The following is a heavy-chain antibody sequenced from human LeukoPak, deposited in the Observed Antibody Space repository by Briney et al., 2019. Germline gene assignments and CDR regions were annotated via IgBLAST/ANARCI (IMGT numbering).Heavy chain of an antibody. CDR3: AKDSWSSKEVVDYYGSGSYLDY. CDR2: INAGNGNT. V-gene: IGHV1-3*03. Sequence: ASVKVSCKASGYTFTNYDINWVRQATGQGLEWMGWINAGNGNTKYSQEFQGRVTITRDTSASTAYMELSSLRSEDTAVYYCAKDSWSSKEVVDYYGSGSYLDYWGQGTLVTVSS. CDR1: GYTFTNYD. D-gene: IGHD3-10*01. J-gene: IGHJ4*02.